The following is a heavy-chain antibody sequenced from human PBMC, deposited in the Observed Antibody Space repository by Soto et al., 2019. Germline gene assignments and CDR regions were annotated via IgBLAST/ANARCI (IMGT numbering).Heavy chain of an antibody. CDR1: GGSISTNW. Sequence: QVQLQESGPGLMKPSGTLSLTCAVSGGSISTNWWSWVRQPPGKGLEWIGGIYHSGATNYNPSLKNRVTMSVDKSPNHLSLTLTSVTAADTAVYYCARHIAVSGTRGFDFWGHGTLVTVSS. J-gene: IGHJ4*01. V-gene: IGHV4-4*02. CDR2: IYHSGAT. D-gene: IGHD6-19*01. CDR3: ARHIAVSGTRGFDF.